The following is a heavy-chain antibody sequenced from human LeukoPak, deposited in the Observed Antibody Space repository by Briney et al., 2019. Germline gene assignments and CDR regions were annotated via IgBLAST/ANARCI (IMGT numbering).Heavy chain of an antibody. V-gene: IGHV3-21*01. Sequence: GGSLRLSCAASGFTFSSYSMNWVRQAPGKGLEWVSSISSSSSYIYYADSVKGRFTISRDNAENSPYLQMNSLRAEDTAVYYCARDLEGQWLVEGGYFDYWGQGTLVTVSS. CDR1: GFTFSSYS. D-gene: IGHD6-19*01. CDR3: ARDLEGQWLVEGGYFDY. CDR2: ISSSSSYI. J-gene: IGHJ4*02.